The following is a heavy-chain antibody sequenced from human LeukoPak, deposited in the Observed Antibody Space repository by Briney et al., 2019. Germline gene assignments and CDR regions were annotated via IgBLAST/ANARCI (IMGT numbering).Heavy chain of an antibody. D-gene: IGHD3-3*01. V-gene: IGHV1-69*05. J-gene: IGHJ4*02. Sequence: SVKVSCKASGGTFSSYAISWVRQAPGQGLEWMGRIIPIFGTANYAQKFQGRVTITTDESTSTAYMELSSLRSEDTAVYYCARERITIFGVEKTYYFDYWGQGTLVTVSS. CDR1: GGTFSSYA. CDR3: ARERITIFGVEKTYYFDY. CDR2: IIPIFGTA.